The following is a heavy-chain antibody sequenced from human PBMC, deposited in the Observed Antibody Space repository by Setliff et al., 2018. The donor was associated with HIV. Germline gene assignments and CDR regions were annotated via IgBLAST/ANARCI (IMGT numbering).Heavy chain of an antibody. CDR1: GFTFSKFS. J-gene: IGHJ4*02. V-gene: IGHV3-21*01. CDR3: ARDAYGDSYFDY. D-gene: IGHD4-17*01. Sequence: PGGSLRLSCAASGFTFSKFSMSWVRQAPGKGLEWVSSITSTSRYIDYADSLRGRFTISRDNARNSLYLHLRALGAEDTAIYYCARDAYGDSYFDYWGQGTLVTAPQ. CDR2: ITSTSRYI.